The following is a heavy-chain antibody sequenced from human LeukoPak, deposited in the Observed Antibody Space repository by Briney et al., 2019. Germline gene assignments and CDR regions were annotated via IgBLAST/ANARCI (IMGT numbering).Heavy chain of an antibody. Sequence: ASVKVSCKASGYTFTSYYMHWVRQAPGQGLEWMGIINPSGGSTSYAQKFQGRVTITADKSTSTAYMELSSLRSEDTAVYYCATQDTGQYYGSGSYSDYWGQGTLVTVSS. J-gene: IGHJ4*02. CDR2: INPSGGST. CDR1: GYTFTSYY. D-gene: IGHD3-10*01. V-gene: IGHV1-46*01. CDR3: ATQDTGQYYGSGSYSDY.